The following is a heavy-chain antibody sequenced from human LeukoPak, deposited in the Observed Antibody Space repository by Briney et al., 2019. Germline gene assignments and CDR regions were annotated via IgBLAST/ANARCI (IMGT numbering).Heavy chain of an antibody. CDR3: ARDVEGGTFDI. Sequence: GGSLRLSCAASGFTFYSYGMNWVRQAPGRGLEWVANIDQSGGRNNYVDSVKGRFTISRDNAKNSLFLEMSSLRADDTAVYFCARDVEGGTFDIWGQGTTVTVSS. CDR2: IDQSGGRN. CDR1: GFTFYSYG. D-gene: IGHD3-16*01. V-gene: IGHV3-7*05. J-gene: IGHJ3*02.